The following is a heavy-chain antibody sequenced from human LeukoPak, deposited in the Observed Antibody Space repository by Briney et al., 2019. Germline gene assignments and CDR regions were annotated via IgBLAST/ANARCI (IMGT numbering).Heavy chain of an antibody. J-gene: IGHJ5*02. V-gene: IGHV4-39*01. Sequence: SETLSLTCTVSDGSISSSSYYWGWLRQPPGQGLEWIGSMYYSGSTYYNPSLKSRVTISVDTSKNQFSLKLSSVTVADTAVYYCARHEYYHDSIGNEWRASAFDNWGQGTLVTVSS. CDR1: DGSISSSSYY. CDR3: ARHEYYHDSIGNEWRASAFDN. CDR2: MYYSGST. D-gene: IGHD3-22*01.